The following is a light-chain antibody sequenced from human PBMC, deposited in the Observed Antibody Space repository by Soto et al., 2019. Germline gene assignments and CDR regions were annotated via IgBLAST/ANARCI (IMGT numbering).Light chain of an antibody. J-gene: IGKJ1*01. Sequence: EIVLTQSPASLSLSPGERATLSCRASESVSRYLAWYQQKPGQAPRLLIYDASNRATGIPARFSGSGTGTDFTLTISSLEPEDFAVYYCQQRSNWPRTFGKGTKVEV. V-gene: IGKV3-11*01. CDR1: ESVSRY. CDR3: QQRSNWPRT. CDR2: DAS.